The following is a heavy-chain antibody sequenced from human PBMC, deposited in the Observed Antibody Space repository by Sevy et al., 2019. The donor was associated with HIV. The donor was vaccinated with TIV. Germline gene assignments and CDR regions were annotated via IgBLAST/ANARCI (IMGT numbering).Heavy chain of an antibody. V-gene: IGHV3-48*02. J-gene: IGHJ6*02. Sequence: GGSLRLSCAASGFTFSSYSMNWVRQAPGKGLEWVSYISSSSSTIYYADSVKGRFTISRDNAKNSLYLQMNSLRDEDTVVYYCARSIKDCSSTSCYFVGMDVWGQGTTVTVSS. CDR2: ISSSSSTI. CDR3: ARSIKDCSSTSCYFVGMDV. D-gene: IGHD2-2*01. CDR1: GFTFSSYS.